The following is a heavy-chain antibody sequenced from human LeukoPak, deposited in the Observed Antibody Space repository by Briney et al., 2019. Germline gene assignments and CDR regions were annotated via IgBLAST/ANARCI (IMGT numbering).Heavy chain of an antibody. D-gene: IGHD2-2*01. Sequence: SVKVSCKASGGTFSSLTINWVRQAPGQGLEWMGGIIPIFGRANYAQKFQGRVTITADDSTSTAYVELSSLRSEDTAVYYCADLVYCSSSSCYEPFNQTWGQGTLVTVSP. CDR3: ADLVYCSSSSCYEPFNQT. CDR2: IIPIFGRA. V-gene: IGHV1-69*13. CDR1: GGTFSSLT. J-gene: IGHJ4*02.